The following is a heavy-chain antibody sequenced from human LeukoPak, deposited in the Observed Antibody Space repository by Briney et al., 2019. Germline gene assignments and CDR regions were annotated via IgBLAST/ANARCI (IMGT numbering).Heavy chain of an antibody. CDR2: INSDGSST. CDR1: GFTFSSHG. V-gene: IGHV3-74*01. CDR3: ARERPYYYDSSGYYDY. Sequence: GGTLRLSCAASGFTFSSHGMNWVRQAPGKGLVWVSRINSDGSSTSYADSVKGRFTISRDNAKNTLYLQMNSLRAEDTAVYYCARERPYYYDSSGYYDYWGQGTLVTVSS. D-gene: IGHD3-22*01. J-gene: IGHJ4*02.